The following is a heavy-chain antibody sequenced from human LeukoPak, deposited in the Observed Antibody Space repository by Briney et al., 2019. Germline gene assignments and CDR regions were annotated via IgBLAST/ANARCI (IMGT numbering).Heavy chain of an antibody. V-gene: IGHV4-39*01. Sequence: SETLSLTCTVSGGSISSSSYYWGWIRQPPGKGLEWIGSIYYSGSTYYNPSLKSRVTISVDTSKNQFSLKLSSVIAADTAVYYCARRITGTTSDSFDYWGQGTLVTVSS. CDR1: GGSISSSSYY. D-gene: IGHD1-20*01. CDR2: IYYSGST. CDR3: ARRITGTTSDSFDY. J-gene: IGHJ4*02.